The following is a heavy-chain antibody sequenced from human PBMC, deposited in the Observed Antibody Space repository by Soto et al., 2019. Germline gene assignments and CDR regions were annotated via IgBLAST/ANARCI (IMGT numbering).Heavy chain of an antibody. CDR3: AKGRGGSGSLTPRVDF. V-gene: IGHV3-23*01. CDR1: GFTFNNYA. CDR2: ISGGGDTT. D-gene: IGHD3-10*01. J-gene: IGHJ4*02. Sequence: EVQLLESGGGLVQPGGSLRLSFAASGFTFNNYAMTWVRQAPGKGLGWFSAISGGGDTTSYADSVKGRFTVSRDGSKNTLYLQMSSLRAEDTALYYCAKGRGGSGSLTPRVDFWGQGTLVTVSS.